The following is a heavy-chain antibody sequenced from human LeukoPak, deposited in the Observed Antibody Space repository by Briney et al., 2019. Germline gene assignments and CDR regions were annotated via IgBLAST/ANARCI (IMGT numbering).Heavy chain of an antibody. CDR3: AREDPPYSSGWYVVDYYYYYMDV. Sequence: GGSLRLSCAASGFTFSTYNMNWVRQAPGKGLEWVSSITSTSSYMYYADSVKGRFTISRDNAQNSLYLHTSSLRAEDTAVYYCAREDPPYSSGWYVVDYYYYYMDVWGKGTTVTVSS. CDR1: GFTFSTYN. V-gene: IGHV3-21*01. CDR2: ITSTSSYM. J-gene: IGHJ6*03. D-gene: IGHD6-19*01.